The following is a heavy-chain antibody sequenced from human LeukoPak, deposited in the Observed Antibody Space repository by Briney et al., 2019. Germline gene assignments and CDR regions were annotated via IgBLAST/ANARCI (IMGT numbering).Heavy chain of an antibody. V-gene: IGHV1-24*01. J-gene: IGHJ4*02. D-gene: IGHD1-26*01. CDR3: ATDPIVGATGGFDY. CDR1: GYTLTELS. Sequence: ASVKVSCKVSGYTLTELSMHWVRQAPGKGLEWMGGFDPEDGETIYAQKFQGRVTMTEDTSTDTAYMELSSLRSEDTAVYYCATDPIVGATGGFDYWGQGTLVTVSS. CDR2: FDPEDGET.